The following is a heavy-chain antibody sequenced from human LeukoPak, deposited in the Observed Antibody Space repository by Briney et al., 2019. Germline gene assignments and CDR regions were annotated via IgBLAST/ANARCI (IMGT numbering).Heavy chain of an antibody. D-gene: IGHD3-10*01. CDR2: IYYSGST. J-gene: IGHJ6*03. Sequence: SETLSLTCTVSGGSISSSSYYWGWIRQPPGKGLEWIGSIYYSGSTYYNPSLKSRVTISVDTSKNQFSLKLSSVTAADTAVYYCARGFGNYYYYYMDVWGKGTTVTVSS. CDR1: GGSISSSSYY. CDR3: ARGFGNYYYYYMDV. V-gene: IGHV4-39*07.